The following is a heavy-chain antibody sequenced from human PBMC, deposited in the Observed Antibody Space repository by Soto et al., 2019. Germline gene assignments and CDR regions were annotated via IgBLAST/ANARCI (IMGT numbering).Heavy chain of an antibody. CDR1: GYTFTSYY. CDR3: ARELDGIDV. CDR2: VKPTGGST. Sequence: ASVKVSCKASGYTFTSYYMHWVRQAPGQGLEWMGIVKPTGGSTSYAQKFQGRVTMTRDTSTSTVYMELSSLTSEDTAIYYCARELDGIDVWGQGTTVTVSS. V-gene: IGHV1-46*01. J-gene: IGHJ6*02.